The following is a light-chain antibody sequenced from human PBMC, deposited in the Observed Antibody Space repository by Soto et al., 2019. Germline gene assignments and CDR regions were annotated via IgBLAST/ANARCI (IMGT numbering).Light chain of an antibody. CDR3: FSKISGFVYG. Sequence: QSALAQPASVSGSFGQSITISCSGPNTDLGVYGYVSWYQHQPGKAPKLLIYDVNNRPPGISDRFSGSKSGDTASLTISGLQAEDEADYFCFSKISGFVYGFGTGTKLTVL. V-gene: IGLV2-14*01. CDR2: DVN. J-gene: IGLJ1*01. CDR1: NTDLGVYGY.